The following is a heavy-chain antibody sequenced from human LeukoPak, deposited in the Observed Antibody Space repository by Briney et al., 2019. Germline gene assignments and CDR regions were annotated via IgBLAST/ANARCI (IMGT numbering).Heavy chain of an antibody. J-gene: IGHJ6*03. Sequence: GGSLRLSCAASRFTFSTYPMHWVRQAPGKGLEWVAVISYDGSNKYYADSLRGRFTISRDNSKNTLYLQMNSLRAEDTAVYYCARGAVGDFWEDPYYYMDVWGKGTTVTVSS. CDR3: ARGAVGDFWEDPYYYMDV. CDR1: RFTFSTYP. D-gene: IGHD3-3*01. V-gene: IGHV3-30*01. CDR2: ISYDGSNK.